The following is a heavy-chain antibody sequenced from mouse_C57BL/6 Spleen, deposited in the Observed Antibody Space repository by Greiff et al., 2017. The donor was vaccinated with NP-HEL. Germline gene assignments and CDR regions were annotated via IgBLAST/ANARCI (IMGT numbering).Heavy chain of an antibody. CDR3: ARVTTVVATHYYAMDY. Sequence: QVQLQQSGAELMKPGASVKLSCKATGYTFTGYWIEWVKQRPGHGLEWIGEILPGSGSTNYNEKFKGKAKFTADTSSNTAYMQLSSLTTEDSAIYYCARVTTVVATHYYAMDYWGQGTSVTVSS. CDR2: ILPGSGST. CDR1: GYTFTGYW. J-gene: IGHJ4*01. V-gene: IGHV1-9*01. D-gene: IGHD1-1*01.